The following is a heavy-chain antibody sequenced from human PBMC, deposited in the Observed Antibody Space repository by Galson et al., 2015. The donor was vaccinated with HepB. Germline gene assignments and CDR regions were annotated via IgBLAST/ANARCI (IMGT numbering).Heavy chain of an antibody. Sequence: SLRLSCAASGFTFSSYGIYWVRQAPGKGLELVAVVSYDGNNKYHADSVKDRFTISRDNSRNTLYLQMSGLRIEDTAVYYCARGSGWGGATTNLDYWGQGTLVTVSS. CDR2: VSYDGNNK. D-gene: IGHD3-10*01. CDR3: ARGSGWGGATTNLDY. CDR1: GFTFSSYG. J-gene: IGHJ4*02. V-gene: IGHV3-30*03.